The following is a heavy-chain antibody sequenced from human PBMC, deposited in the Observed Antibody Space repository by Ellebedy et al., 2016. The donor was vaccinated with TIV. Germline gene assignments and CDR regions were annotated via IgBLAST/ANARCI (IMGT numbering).Heavy chain of an antibody. V-gene: IGHV4-59*08. D-gene: IGHD3-9*01. CDR1: GGSISTYY. CDR3: ARGPLRYFDWVYYYHGMDV. CDR2: IYYSGYT. J-gene: IGHJ6*02. Sequence: MPSETLSLTCTVSGGSISTYYWSWIRQPPGQGLEWIGYIYYSGYTEYKPSLKSRVTISLATSKDQFSLRLSSVTAADTAVYYCARGPLRYFDWVYYYHGMDVWGQGTTVTVSS.